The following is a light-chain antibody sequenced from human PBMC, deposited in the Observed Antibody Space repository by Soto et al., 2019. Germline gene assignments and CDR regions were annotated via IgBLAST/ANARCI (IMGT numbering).Light chain of an antibody. Sequence: DIQMTQSPSTLSGSVGDRVTITCRASQTISSWLAWYQQKPGKAPKLLIYKASTLKSGVPSRFSGCGSGTEFTLTFSSLQPDDFATYYCQHYNSYSEAFGQGTKVELK. V-gene: IGKV1-5*03. CDR3: QHYNSYSEA. CDR1: QTISSW. CDR2: KAS. J-gene: IGKJ1*01.